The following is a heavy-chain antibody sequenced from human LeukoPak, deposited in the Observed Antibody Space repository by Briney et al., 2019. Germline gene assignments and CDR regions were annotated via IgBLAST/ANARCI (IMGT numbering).Heavy chain of an antibody. CDR2: IYYSGST. V-gene: IGHV4-59*11. D-gene: IGHD5-12*01. J-gene: IGHJ4*02. CDR3: ARGRYSGYEHFDY. CDR1: GVSISSHY. Sequence: PSETLSLTCTVSGVSISSHYWSWIRQPPGKGLEWIGYIYYSGSTNYNPSLKSRVTISVDTSKNQFSLKLSSVTAADTAVYYCARGRYSGYEHFDYWGQGTLVTVSS.